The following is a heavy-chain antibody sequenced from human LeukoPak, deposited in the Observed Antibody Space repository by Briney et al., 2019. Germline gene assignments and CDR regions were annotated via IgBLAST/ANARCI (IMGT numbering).Heavy chain of an antibody. D-gene: IGHD4-17*01. CDR1: GYTLTELS. Sequence: GAAVTVSYKVCGYTLTELSRHGVRQAPGKGVEWMGGFDPEDGETIYAQKFQGRVTMTEDTSTDTAYMELSSLRSEDTAVYYCATDGYGDYRWWGQGTLVTVSS. CDR3: ATDGYGDYRW. CDR2: FDPEDGET. J-gene: IGHJ4*02. V-gene: IGHV1-24*01.